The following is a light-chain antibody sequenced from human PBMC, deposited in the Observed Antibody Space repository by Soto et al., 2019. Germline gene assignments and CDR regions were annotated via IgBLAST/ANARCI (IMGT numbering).Light chain of an antibody. CDR3: QYYKSDSFYS. CDR2: RTS. Sequence: DIQMTQSPSTLSASVGDRVTITCRASQSFSSWLAWYQQKPGKAPNLLIYRTSTLGRGVPSRFSASGSGTEFTLTISNLQPDDFATYYCQYYKSDSFYSFGQGTKLEIK. J-gene: IGKJ2*03. CDR1: QSFSSW. V-gene: IGKV1-5*03.